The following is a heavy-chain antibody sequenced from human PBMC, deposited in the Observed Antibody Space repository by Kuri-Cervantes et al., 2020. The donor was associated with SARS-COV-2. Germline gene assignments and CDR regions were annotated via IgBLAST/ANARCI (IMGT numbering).Heavy chain of an antibody. CDR1: GGSFSGYY. J-gene: IGHJ5*02. D-gene: IGHD3-22*01. CDR3: ARALRYYDSSGYHNWFDP. Sequence: GSLRLSCAVYGGSFSGYYWSWIRQPPGKGLEWIGEINHSGSTNYNPSLKSRVTVSVDTSKNQFSLKLSSVTAADTAVYYCARALRYYDSSGYHNWFDPRGQGTLVTVSS. CDR2: INHSGST. V-gene: IGHV4-34*01.